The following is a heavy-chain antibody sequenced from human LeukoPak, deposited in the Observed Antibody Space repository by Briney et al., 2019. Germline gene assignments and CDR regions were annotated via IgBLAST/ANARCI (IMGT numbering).Heavy chain of an antibody. J-gene: IGHJ3*01. CDR3: ARQPNYYDTRGYLAHARDV. Sequence: GESLKISCNGSGYRFTSYWIGWVRQMPGKGLEWMGIIYPGDSDTRYSPSFQGQVTISADKSISTAYLQWSSLKASDTAMYYCARQPNYYDTRGYLAHARDVWGQGTMVTVSS. D-gene: IGHD3-22*01. CDR2: IYPGDSDT. CDR1: GYRFTSYW. V-gene: IGHV5-51*01.